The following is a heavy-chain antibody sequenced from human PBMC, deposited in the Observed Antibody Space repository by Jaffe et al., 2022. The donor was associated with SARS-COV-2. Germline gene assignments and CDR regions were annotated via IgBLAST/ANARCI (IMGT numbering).Heavy chain of an antibody. V-gene: IGHV4-39*01. Sequence: LQLQESGPGLVEPSETLSLTCTVSGGSISDVDYYWGWVRQPPGKGLEWVGTIYYSGATYYTQSLKPRVTISVDTSKSEFSLTLTSVTAADTAVYYCVRHDYDDYYFDYWGQGMLVTVSS. CDR3: VRHDYDDYYFDY. D-gene: IGHD4-17*01. CDR1: GGSISDVDYY. J-gene: IGHJ4*02. CDR2: IYYSGAT.